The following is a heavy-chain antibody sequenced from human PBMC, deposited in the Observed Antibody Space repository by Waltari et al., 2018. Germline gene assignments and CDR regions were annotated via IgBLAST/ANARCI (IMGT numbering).Heavy chain of an antibody. CDR3: VRLEDCSGPGGNCYSGDSFALDV. CDR1: VGSFSGYY. V-gene: IGHV4-34*02. D-gene: IGHD2-8*02. J-gene: IGHJ6*02. CDR2: INHNGNR. Sequence: QVQLQQWGAGQLQPSETLSLTCAVYVGSFSGYYWGWIRQPPGKGLEWIGEINHNGNRNYNPSLRSRVTMLIDTSRSQFSLKVNSVTAADTAVYYCVRLEDCSGPGGNCYSGDSFALDVWGQGTTVTVSS.